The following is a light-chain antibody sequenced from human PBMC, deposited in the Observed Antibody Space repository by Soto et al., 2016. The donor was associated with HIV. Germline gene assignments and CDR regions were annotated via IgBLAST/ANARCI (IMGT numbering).Light chain of an antibody. V-gene: IGKV1-5*03. CDR2: KTS. J-gene: IGKJ3*01. Sequence: DIQMTQFPSTLSASIGDRVTITCRASQSVSVWLAWYQQKPGKAPNLLIFKTSTLEVGVPSRFSGSGSGTEFTLKISRVEAEDIGIYYCMQSLQLFTFGPGTRVDIK. CDR3: MQSLQLFT. CDR1: QSVSVW.